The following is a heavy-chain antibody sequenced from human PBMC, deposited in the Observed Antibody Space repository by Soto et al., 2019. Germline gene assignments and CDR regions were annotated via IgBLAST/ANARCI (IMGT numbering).Heavy chain of an antibody. Sequence: VRLSCAASGFALSDFIMNWVRQAPGKGLEWVSSITGGSVTSYYADSVKGRFAISRDNSNNMLYLQLNSLRAEDTAIYYCARDSRNLDYWGQGTLVTVSS. V-gene: IGHV3-23*01. CDR1: GFALSDFI. CDR2: ITGGSVTS. CDR3: ARDSRNLDY. D-gene: IGHD1-1*01. J-gene: IGHJ4*02.